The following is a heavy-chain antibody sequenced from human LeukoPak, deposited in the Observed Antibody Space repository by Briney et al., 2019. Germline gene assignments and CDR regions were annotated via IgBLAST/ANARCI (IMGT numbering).Heavy chain of an antibody. Sequence: PGGSLRRSCAASGFTFSSYWMNWVRQAPGKGLVWVSRINGDGSSTNYADSVKGRFTISRDNSKNTLYLQMNSLRAEDTAVYYCAKEGCSSTSCYYYYYYYMDVWGKGTTVTISS. CDR3: AKEGCSSTSCYYYYYYYMDV. CDR1: GFTFSSYW. J-gene: IGHJ6*03. D-gene: IGHD2-2*01. CDR2: INGDGSST. V-gene: IGHV3-74*01.